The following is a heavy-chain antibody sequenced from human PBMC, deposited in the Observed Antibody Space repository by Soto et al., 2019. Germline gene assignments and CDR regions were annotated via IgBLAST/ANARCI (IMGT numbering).Heavy chain of an antibody. Sequence: EVELVESGGGLVKPGGSLTLSCAASGFTFRTYYMIWVRQAPGRGLEWVSSISAGSSNIYYAPSVKGRFTISRDNAKNSQYLQINSLRAEDTAVYYCARQYPSSSRHFDHWGQGTLVTVSS. CDR1: GFTFRTYY. CDR3: ARQYPSSSRHFDH. D-gene: IGHD6-6*01. CDR2: ISAGSSNI. J-gene: IGHJ4*02. V-gene: IGHV3-21*01.